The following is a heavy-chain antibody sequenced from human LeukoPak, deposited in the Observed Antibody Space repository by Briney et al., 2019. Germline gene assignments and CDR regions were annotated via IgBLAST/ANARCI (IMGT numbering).Heavy chain of an antibody. CDR3: AIRIAAADY. J-gene: IGHJ4*02. CDR1: GGSISSYY. D-gene: IGHD6-13*01. Sequence: SETLSLTCTVSGGSISSYYWSWIRQPPGKGLEWIGYIYYSGSTYYNPSLKSRVTISVDTSKNQFSLKLSSVTAADTAVYYCAIRIAAADYWGQGTLVTVSS. CDR2: IYYSGST. V-gene: IGHV4-59*08.